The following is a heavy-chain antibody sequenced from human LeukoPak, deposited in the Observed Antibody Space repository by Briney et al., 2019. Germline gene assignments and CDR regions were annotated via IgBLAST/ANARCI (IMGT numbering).Heavy chain of an antibody. V-gene: IGHV4-4*02. J-gene: IGHJ3*02. Sequence: SETLSLTCAVSGGSISSSNWWSWVRQPPGKGLEWIGEIYHSGSTNYNPSLKSRVTISVDKSKNQFSLKLSSVTAADTAVYYCARHLGGSGSHDAFDIWGQGTMVTVSS. CDR2: IYHSGST. D-gene: IGHD3-10*01. CDR3: ARHLGGSGSHDAFDI. CDR1: GGSISSSNW.